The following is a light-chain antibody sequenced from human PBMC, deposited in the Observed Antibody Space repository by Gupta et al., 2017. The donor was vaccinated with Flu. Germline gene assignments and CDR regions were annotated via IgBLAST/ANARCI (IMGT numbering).Light chain of an antibody. J-gene: IGLJ1*01. CDR2: EVS. CDR1: SSDVGSYNR. Sequence: QSALTKPPSVSGSAGQSVTISCTGTSSDVGSYNRVSWYQQPPGTAPRLMIYEVSNRPSGVPDRFSGSKSGNTASLTISGLQAEDEADYYCCLYIGSNTYVFGTGTKVTVV. CDR3: CLYIGSNTYV. V-gene: IGLV2-18*01.